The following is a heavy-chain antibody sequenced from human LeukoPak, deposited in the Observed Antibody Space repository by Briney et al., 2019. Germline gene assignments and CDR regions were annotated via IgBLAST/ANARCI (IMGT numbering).Heavy chain of an antibody. CDR2: INPGGSSI. Sequence: GGSLRLSCAASGFTFSSYWMSWVRQVPGKGLVWVARINPGGSSITYADSVKGRFTITRDNAKNTLYLQMDSLRAEDTGVYYCARSNQADDYWGQGTLVTVSS. CDR1: GFTFSSYW. V-gene: IGHV3-74*01. CDR3: ARSNQADDY. J-gene: IGHJ4*02. D-gene: IGHD1-14*01.